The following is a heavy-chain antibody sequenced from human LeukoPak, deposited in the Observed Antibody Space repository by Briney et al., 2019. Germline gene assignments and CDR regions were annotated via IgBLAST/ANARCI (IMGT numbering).Heavy chain of an antibody. V-gene: IGHV3-33*06. CDR2: IWYDGSNK. CDR1: GFTFSSYG. Sequence: PGRSLRLSCAASGFTFSSYGMHWVRQAPGKGLEWVAVIWYDGSNKYYADSVKGRFTISRDNSKNTLYLQMNSLRAEDTAVYYCAKDPYYYDSSGYYNWGQGTLVTVSS. D-gene: IGHD3-22*01. J-gene: IGHJ4*02. CDR3: AKDPYYYDSSGYYN.